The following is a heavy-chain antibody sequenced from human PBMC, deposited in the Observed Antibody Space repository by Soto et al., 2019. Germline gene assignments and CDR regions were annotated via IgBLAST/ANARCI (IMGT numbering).Heavy chain of an antibody. V-gene: IGHV4-59*08. D-gene: IGHD6-6*01. Sequence: PSETLSLTCTVSGGSISSYYWSWIRQPPGKGLEWIGYIYYSGSTYYNPSLKSRVTISVDTSKNQFSLKLSSVTAADTAVYYCARQARPNWFDPWGQGTLVTVSS. CDR3: ARQARPNWFDP. CDR1: GGSISSYY. CDR2: IYYSGST. J-gene: IGHJ5*02.